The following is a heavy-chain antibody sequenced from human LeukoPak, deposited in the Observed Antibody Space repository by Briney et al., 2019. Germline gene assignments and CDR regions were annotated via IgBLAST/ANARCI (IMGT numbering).Heavy chain of an antibody. J-gene: IGHJ4*02. Sequence: SGRSLRLSCAASGFTFSSYAMHWVRQAPGKGLEWVAVISYDGSNKYYADSVKGRFTISRDNSKNTLYLQMNSLRAEDTAVYYCARGIRAAVAGTAFDYWGQGTLVTVSS. CDR3: ARGIRAAVAGTAFDY. CDR1: GFTFSSYA. CDR2: ISYDGSNK. V-gene: IGHV3-30*04. D-gene: IGHD6-19*01.